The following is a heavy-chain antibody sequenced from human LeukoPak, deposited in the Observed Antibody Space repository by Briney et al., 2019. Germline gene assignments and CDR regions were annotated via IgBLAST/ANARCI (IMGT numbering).Heavy chain of an antibody. J-gene: IGHJ4*02. D-gene: IGHD3-22*01. V-gene: IGHV3-23*01. CDR3: AKAYPSAIVVVSYYFDY. CDR2: ISGSGGST. Sequence: GGSLRLSCAASGFTCSSYAMSWVRQAPGKGLEWVSAISGSGGSTYYADSVKGRFTISRDNSKNTLYLQMNSLRAEDTAVYYCAKAYPSAIVVVSYYFDYWGQGTMVTVSS. CDR1: GFTCSSYA.